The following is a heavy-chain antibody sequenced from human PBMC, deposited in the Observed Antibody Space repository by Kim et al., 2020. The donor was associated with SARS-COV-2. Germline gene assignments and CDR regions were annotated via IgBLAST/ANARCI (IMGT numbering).Heavy chain of an antibody. V-gene: IGHV1-69*13. J-gene: IGHJ5*02. CDR3: ARETTPGVLSNNWFDP. CDR1: GGTFSSYA. D-gene: IGHD1-7*01. CDR2: IIPIFGTA. Sequence: SVKVSCKASGGTFSSYAISWVRQAPGQGLEWMGGIIPIFGTANYAQKFQGRVTITADESTSTAYMELSSLRSEDTAVYYCARETTPGVLSNNWFDPWGQVTLVTVSS.